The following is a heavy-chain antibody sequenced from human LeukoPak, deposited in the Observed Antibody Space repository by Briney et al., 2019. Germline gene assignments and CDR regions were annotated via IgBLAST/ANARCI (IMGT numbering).Heavy chain of an antibody. CDR2: IRYDVSNG. V-gene: IGHV3-30*02. CDR1: GFTFSDHV. J-gene: IGHJ6*02. CDR3: AKDSYGMDL. Sequence: GGSLRLSCAPSGFTFSDHVMHWVRQARDRGLEWGAVIRYDVSNGYYADSVTSRFTISRDSSKNTVYAQMNSLRAEDTAVYYCAKDSYGMDLWGQGTTVTVSS.